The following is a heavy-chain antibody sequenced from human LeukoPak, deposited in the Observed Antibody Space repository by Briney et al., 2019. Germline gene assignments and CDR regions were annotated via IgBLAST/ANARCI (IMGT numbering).Heavy chain of an antibody. J-gene: IGHJ4*02. Sequence: GGSLRLSCAASGINFRTSGMPWVRQAPGKGLEWVTFIQNDGSDKYYAASVKGRFTISRDNSKNTVYLHMNSLRADDTALYYCAREGGRAAAGRFDYWGQGTLVTVSS. D-gene: IGHD6-13*01. CDR3: AREGGRAAAGRFDY. CDR2: IQNDGSDK. CDR1: GINFRTSG. V-gene: IGHV3-30*02.